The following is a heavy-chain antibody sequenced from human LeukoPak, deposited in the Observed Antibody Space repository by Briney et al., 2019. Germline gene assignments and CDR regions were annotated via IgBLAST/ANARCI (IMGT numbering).Heavy chain of an antibody. CDR1: GFTFSSYG. Sequence: GGSLRLSCAASGFTFSSYGMHWVRQAPGKGLEWMAVISYDGSNKYYADSVKGRFTISRDNSKNTLYLQMNSLRAEDTAVYYCAKEPEDYGSGSYWGYYYYGMDVWGQGTTVTVSS. CDR2: ISYDGSNK. D-gene: IGHD3-10*01. J-gene: IGHJ6*02. V-gene: IGHV3-30*18. CDR3: AKEPEDYGSGSYWGYYYYGMDV.